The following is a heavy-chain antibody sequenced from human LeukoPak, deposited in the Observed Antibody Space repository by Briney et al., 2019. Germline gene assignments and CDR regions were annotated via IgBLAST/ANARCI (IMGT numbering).Heavy chain of an antibody. Sequence: PSETLSLTCTVSGYSISSGYYWGWIRQPPGKGLEWIGSIYHSGSTYYNPPLKSRVTISVDTSKNQFSLKLSSMTAADTAVYYCARVVPNGGAFDIWGQGTMVTVSS. CDR3: ARVVPNGGAFDI. J-gene: IGHJ3*02. D-gene: IGHD2-8*01. CDR2: IYHSGST. CDR1: GYSISSGYY. V-gene: IGHV4-38-2*02.